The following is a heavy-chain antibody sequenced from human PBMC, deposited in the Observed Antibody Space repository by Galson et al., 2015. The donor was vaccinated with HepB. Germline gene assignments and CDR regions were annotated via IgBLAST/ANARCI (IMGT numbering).Heavy chain of an antibody. CDR1: GYTFSHYG. CDR2: VNAYSGIT. Sequence: SVKVSCKASGYTFSHYGLTWVRQAPGQGLEWMGWVNAYSGITNYATKFQGRVTLTTDKSTRTGYMELRSLTSDDTAVYYCARGAITDTYYDYWRAHPLDDWGQGTLVTVSS. CDR3: ARGAITDTYYDYWRAHPLDD. J-gene: IGHJ4*02. V-gene: IGHV1-18*01. D-gene: IGHD3-3*01.